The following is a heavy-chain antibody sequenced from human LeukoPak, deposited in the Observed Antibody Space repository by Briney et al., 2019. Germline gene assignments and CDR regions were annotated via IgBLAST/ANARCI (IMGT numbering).Heavy chain of an antibody. CDR3: ARKSDSLLVREGDW. Sequence: GGSLRLSCAVSGFTVNRNYMVWVRQAPGEGLECVSVIYSGGTTWYADSVKGRFTSSRDTNTLYLQMNSLRAEDTAVYYCARKSDSLLVREGDWWGQGTLVTVSS. CDR1: GFTVNRNY. CDR2: IYSGGTT. D-gene: IGHD3-10*01. V-gene: IGHV3-66*01. J-gene: IGHJ4*02.